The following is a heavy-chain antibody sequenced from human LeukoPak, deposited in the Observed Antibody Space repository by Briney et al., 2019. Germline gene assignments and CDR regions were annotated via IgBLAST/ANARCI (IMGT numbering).Heavy chain of an antibody. J-gene: IGHJ4*02. CDR3: AKINNDDDY. Sequence: GGSLRLSCAASGFTFTAFGIHWVRQAPGKGLEWVAAISPDGHTEYYIDSVKGRLTISRDNSKNMIYLQMNSLRREDSAVYFCAKINNDDDYWGQGTLVTVSS. CDR1: GFTFTAFG. V-gene: IGHV3-30*18. D-gene: IGHD1/OR15-1a*01. CDR2: ISPDGHTE.